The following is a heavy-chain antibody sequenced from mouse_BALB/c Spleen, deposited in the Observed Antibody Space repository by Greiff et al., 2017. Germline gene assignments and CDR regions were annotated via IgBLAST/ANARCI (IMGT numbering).Heavy chain of an antibody. D-gene: IGHD1-1*01. Sequence: EVQLVESGGGLVKPGGSLKLSCAASGFTFSSFGMHWVRQAPEKGLEWVAYISSGSSTIYYADTVKGRFTISRDNPKNTLFLQMTSLRSEDTAMYYCARSPHYYGSSTGAMDYWGQGTSVTVSS. CDR3: ARSPHYYGSSTGAMDY. V-gene: IGHV5-17*02. CDR1: GFTFSSFG. J-gene: IGHJ4*01. CDR2: ISSGSSTI.